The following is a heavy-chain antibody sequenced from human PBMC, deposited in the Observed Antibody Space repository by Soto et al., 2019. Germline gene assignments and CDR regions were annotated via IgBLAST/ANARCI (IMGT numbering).Heavy chain of an antibody. V-gene: IGHV1-3*01. CDR3: VRRHVTATGIDWFDP. D-gene: IGHD6-13*01. CDR1: GYTFTSYG. J-gene: IGHJ5*02. CDR2: INAANGDT. Sequence: ASVKVSCKASGYTFTSYGIHWVRQAPGQRLEWMGWINAANGDTKYSPKFQGRVTITRDTSASTAYMELSSLRSEDTAVYYCVRRHVTATGIDWFDPWGQGTLVTVSS.